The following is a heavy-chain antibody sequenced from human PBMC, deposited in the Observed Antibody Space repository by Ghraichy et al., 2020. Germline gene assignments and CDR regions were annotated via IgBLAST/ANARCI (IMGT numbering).Heavy chain of an antibody. Sequence: SQTLSLTCTVSGGSISSGGYYWSWIRQHPGKGLEWIGNLYYSGSTYYNPSLKSRVTISVDTSKNQFSLKLSSVTAADTAVYYCARASIAAAGARYFAYWGQGTLVTVSS. CDR2: LYYSGST. CDR1: GGSISSGGYY. CDR3: ARASIAAAGARYFAY. V-gene: IGHV4-31*03. D-gene: IGHD6-13*01. J-gene: IGHJ4*02.